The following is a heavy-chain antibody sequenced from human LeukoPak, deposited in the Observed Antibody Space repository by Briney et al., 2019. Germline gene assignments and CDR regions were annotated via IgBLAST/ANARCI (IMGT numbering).Heavy chain of an antibody. J-gene: IGHJ6*02. CDR2: ISSSSSTI. V-gene: IGHV3-48*04. CDR3: ARNNGMDV. Sequence: GGSLRLSCAASGFTFSTYSMNWVRQAPGKGLEWVSYISSSSSTIYYADSVKGRFTISKDNAKNSLYLQMNSLRAEDTALYHCARNNGMDVWGQGTTVIVSS. CDR1: GFTFSTYS.